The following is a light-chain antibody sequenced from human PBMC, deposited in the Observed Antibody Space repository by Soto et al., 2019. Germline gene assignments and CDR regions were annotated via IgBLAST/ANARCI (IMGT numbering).Light chain of an antibody. J-gene: IGKJ5*01. CDR1: QSVSSSY. V-gene: IGKV3-20*01. Sequence: EIVLTQSPGTLSLSPGEGATLSCRASQSVSSSYLAWYQQKPGQAPRLLLYATSSRATGLADRFSGSGSGTDFPLTISRMEPEDFAGYYCQQYDSSPITFGHGTRLEI. CDR2: ATS. CDR3: QQYDSSPIT.